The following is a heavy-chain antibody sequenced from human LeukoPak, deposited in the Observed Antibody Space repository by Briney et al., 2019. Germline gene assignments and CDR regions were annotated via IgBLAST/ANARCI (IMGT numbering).Heavy chain of an antibody. CDR2: ISYDGRNK. CDR3: AGTTTGN. Sequence: GKSLRLSCGASGFTFSRFGIHWVRQAPGKGLEWVSVISYDGRNKHYADSVKGRFTISRDNSKNTLFLQMNSLRAEDTAVYYCAGTTTGNWGQGTLVTVSS. V-gene: IGHV3-30*04. D-gene: IGHD4-17*01. J-gene: IGHJ4*02. CDR1: GFTFSRFG.